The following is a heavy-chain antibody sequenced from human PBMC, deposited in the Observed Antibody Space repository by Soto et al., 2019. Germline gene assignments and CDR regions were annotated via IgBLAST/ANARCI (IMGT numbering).Heavy chain of an antibody. CDR3: ATGGECSDTTCYNSFDE. CDR1: GYSFTTYW. J-gene: IGHJ4*02. CDR2: IYPGDSDT. D-gene: IGHD2-2*02. Sequence: ESLKISCQGSGYSFTTYWIGWVRQMPGKGLEWMGIIYPGDSDTRYSPSFQGQVTISADKSISTAYLQWSSLKASDTAIYYCATGGECSDTTCYNSFDEWGQGNLVTLSS. V-gene: IGHV5-51*01.